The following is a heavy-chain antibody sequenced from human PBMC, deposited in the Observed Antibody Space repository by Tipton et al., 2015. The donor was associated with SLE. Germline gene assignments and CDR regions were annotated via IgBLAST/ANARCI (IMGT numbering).Heavy chain of an antibody. V-gene: IGHV4-39*01. CDR2: SYYSGST. J-gene: IGHJ3*02. CDR1: GGSISSSSYY. D-gene: IGHD5-24*01. CDR3: ARIRDGYLDDAFDI. Sequence: TLSLTCTVSGGSISSSSYYWGWIRQPPGKGLEWIGRSYYSGSTYYNPSLKSRVTITVGTSKNQFSLKLSSVTAADTAVYYCARIRDGYLDDAFDIWGQGTMVTVSS.